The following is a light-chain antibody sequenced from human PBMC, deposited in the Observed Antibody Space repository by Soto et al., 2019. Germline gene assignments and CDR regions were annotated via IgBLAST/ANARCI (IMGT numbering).Light chain of an antibody. Sequence: EIVLTQSPGTLSLSPGEIATLSCGASQSVNTNYLARYQQKPGQAPRLLIYGASSRATGIPNRFSGSGSGKDFTLALSRLEPEDFGVYYCQQYGYSLTFGGGPEVEIK. CDR3: QQYGYSLT. CDR1: QSVNTNY. J-gene: IGKJ4*01. CDR2: GAS. V-gene: IGKV3-20*01.